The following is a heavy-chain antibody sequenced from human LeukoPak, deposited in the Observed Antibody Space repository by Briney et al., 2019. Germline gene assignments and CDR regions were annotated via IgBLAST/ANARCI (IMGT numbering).Heavy chain of an antibody. Sequence: GGSLRLSCAASGFTFSSYSMNWVRQAPGKGLEWVSSISSSSSYIYYADSVKGRFTISRDNAKNTLYLQMNSLRAEDTAVYYCAKGSPRMAFDIWGQGTMVTVSS. CDR2: ISSSSSYI. CDR3: AKGSPRMAFDI. D-gene: IGHD2-8*01. CDR1: GFTFSSYS. J-gene: IGHJ3*02. V-gene: IGHV3-21*04.